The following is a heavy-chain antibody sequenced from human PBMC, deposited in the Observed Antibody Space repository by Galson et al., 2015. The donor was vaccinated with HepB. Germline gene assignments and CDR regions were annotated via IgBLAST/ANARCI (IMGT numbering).Heavy chain of an antibody. CDR2: IIPIFGTA. Sequence: SVKVSCKASGGTFSSYAISWVRQAPGQGLEWMGGIIPIFGTANYAQKLQGRVTMTTDTSTSTAYMDLRSLRSDDTAVYYCARELQRYCSSTSCYMLYYGMDVWGQGTTVTVSS. CDR1: GGTFSSYA. J-gene: IGHJ6*02. V-gene: IGHV1-69*05. D-gene: IGHD2-2*02. CDR3: ARELQRYCSSTSCYMLYYGMDV.